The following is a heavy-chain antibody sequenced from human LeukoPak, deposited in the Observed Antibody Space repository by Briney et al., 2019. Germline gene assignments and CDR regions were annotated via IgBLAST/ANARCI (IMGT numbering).Heavy chain of an antibody. CDR2: IHDSGIT. Sequence: PSETLSLTCSVSGGSIINYYWSWIRQPLEKALEWIGYIHDSGITNYNPSLKRRVTISVDTSRNQFSLRLRSVTAADTAVYYCARASSGWYGLFDNWGQGTLVTVSS. V-gene: IGHV4-59*01. J-gene: IGHJ4*02. CDR3: ARASSGWYGLFDN. CDR1: GGSIINYY. D-gene: IGHD6-19*01.